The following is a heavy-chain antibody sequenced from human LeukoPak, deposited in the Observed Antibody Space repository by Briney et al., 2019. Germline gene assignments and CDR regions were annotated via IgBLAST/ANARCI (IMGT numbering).Heavy chain of an antibody. CDR2: ISWNSGSI. J-gene: IGHJ1*01. V-gene: IGHV3-9*01. CDR3: EKLFRPYESSVYSPGKYSQP. Sequence: SGGSLRLSCAASGFTFDDYAMHWVRHAPGKGLEWVSGISWNSGSIGYADSVKGRFTISRDNAKNSLYLQMNSLRAEDTALYYCEKLFRPYESSVYSPGKYSQPGARATLAPAPS. CDR1: GFTFDDYA. D-gene: IGHD3-22*01.